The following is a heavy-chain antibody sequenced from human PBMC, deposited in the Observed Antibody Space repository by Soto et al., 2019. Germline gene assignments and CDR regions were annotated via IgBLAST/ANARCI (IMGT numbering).Heavy chain of an antibody. CDR2: ISSNGGST. V-gene: IGHV3-64D*06. CDR1: GFTFSSYA. Sequence: GALRLSCSASGFTFSSYAMHWVRQAPGKGLEYVSAISSNGGSTYYADSVKGRFTISRDNSKNTLYLQMSSLRAEDTAVYYCVKDQKEGDSSSSGFDYWGQGTLVTVSS. D-gene: IGHD6-6*01. J-gene: IGHJ4*02. CDR3: VKDQKEGDSSSSGFDY.